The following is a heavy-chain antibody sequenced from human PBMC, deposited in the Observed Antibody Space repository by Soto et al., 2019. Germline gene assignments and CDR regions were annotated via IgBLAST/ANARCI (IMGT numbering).Heavy chain of an antibody. J-gene: IGHJ4*02. Sequence: SETLSLTCTVSGGSISSYYWSWIRQPPGKGLEWIGYIYYSGSTNYNPSLKSRVTISVDTSKNQFSLKLSSVTAADTAVYYCARGRLPNYDFWSGCSSAFDYWGQGTLVTVSS. CDR2: IYYSGST. V-gene: IGHV4-59*01. CDR3: ARGRLPNYDFWSGCSSAFDY. CDR1: GGSISSYY. D-gene: IGHD3-3*01.